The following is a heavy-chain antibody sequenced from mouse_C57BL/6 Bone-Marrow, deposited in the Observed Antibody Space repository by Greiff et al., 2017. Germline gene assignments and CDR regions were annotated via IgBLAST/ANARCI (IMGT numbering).Heavy chain of an antibody. J-gene: IGHJ2*01. CDR1: GFTFTSYW. Sequence: VQLQQPGAELVKPGASVTMSCKASGFTFTSYWITWVQQRPGQGLEWIGDIYPGSGSTNHNEKFKSKAILTVDTSSRAAYMQISRLTYENSAVYCCAIITTVVATDYWGQGTTLTVSA. D-gene: IGHD1-1*01. CDR3: AIITTVVATDY. V-gene: IGHV1-55*01. CDR2: IYPGSGST.